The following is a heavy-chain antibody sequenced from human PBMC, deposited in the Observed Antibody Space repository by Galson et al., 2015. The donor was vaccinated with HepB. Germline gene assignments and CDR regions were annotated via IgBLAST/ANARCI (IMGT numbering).Heavy chain of an antibody. V-gene: IGHV3-33*01. Sequence: SLRLSCAASGFTFSSYGMHWVRQAPGKGLEWVAVIWYDGSNKYYADSVKGRFTISRDNSKNTLYLQMNSLRAEDTAVYYCARMARGHSSSSGFDYYYYGMDVWGQGTTVTVSS. CDR2: IWYDGSNK. D-gene: IGHD6-6*01. CDR3: ARMARGHSSSSGFDYYYYGMDV. J-gene: IGHJ6*02. CDR1: GFTFSSYG.